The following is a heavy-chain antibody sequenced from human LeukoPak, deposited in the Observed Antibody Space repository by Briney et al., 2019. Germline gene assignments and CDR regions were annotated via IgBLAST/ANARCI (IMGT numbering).Heavy chain of an antibody. Sequence: SETLFLTCAIYDASFSGYYWSWIRQPPGKGLEWIGEIHPSGSPSYNPSLESRTIISVDASKNQFSLILNSVTAADTALYFCSRGGDASKAGKYWGQGALVTVSS. CDR2: IHPSGSP. V-gene: IGHV4-34*01. J-gene: IGHJ4*02. D-gene: IGHD3-10*01. CDR3: SRGGDASKAGKY. CDR1: DASFSGYY.